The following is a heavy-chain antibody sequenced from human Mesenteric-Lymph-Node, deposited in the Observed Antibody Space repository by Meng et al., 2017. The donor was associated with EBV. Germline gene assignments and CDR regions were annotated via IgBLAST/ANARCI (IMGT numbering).Heavy chain of an antibody. CDR2: INRSGTT. CDR3: ARLGNGH. CDR1: GESFSGYY. J-gene: IGHJ4*02. Sequence: GQGQEVGQGLWPPSGTLSLTCLVLGESFSGYYWSWTRQPPGKGRKWIGEINRSGTTNYNPSLESRVTISVDTSKNQLSLKLTSLTAADTAVYYCARLGNGHWGQGTLVTVSS. V-gene: IGHV4-34*01.